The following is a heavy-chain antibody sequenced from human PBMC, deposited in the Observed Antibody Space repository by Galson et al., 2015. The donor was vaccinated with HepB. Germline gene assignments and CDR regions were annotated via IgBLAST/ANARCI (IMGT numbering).Heavy chain of an antibody. CDR1: GDSVSSTSAA. Sequence: CAISGDSVSSTSAAWNWIRQSPSRGLEWLGRTYYRSKWYNDYAVSVKSRITINPDTSKNQFSLQLNSVTPEDTAVYYCARVEGKLAMVRPFDYWGQGTLVTVSS. D-gene: IGHD3-10*01. J-gene: IGHJ4*02. CDR3: ARVEGKLAMVRPFDY. CDR2: TYYRSKWYN. V-gene: IGHV6-1*01.